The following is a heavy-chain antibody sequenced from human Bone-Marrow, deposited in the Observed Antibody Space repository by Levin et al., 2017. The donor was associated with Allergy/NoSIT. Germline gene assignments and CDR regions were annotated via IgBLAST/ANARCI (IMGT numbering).Heavy chain of an antibody. CDR3: VRGSTSPDR. J-gene: IGHJ5*02. V-gene: IGHV3-23*01. CDR2: ISMSGSSS. Sequence: SCAASGFIFPNYGMTWVRQAPGKGLEWVSAISMSGSSSDYADSVNGRFTISRDNRRDMVYLQMNSLRPEDTALYLCVRGSTSPDRWGQGTLVSVSS. D-gene: IGHD3-16*01. CDR1: GFIFPNYG.